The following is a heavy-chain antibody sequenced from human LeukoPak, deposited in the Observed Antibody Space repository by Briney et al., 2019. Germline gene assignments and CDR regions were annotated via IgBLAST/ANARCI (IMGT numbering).Heavy chain of an antibody. J-gene: IGHJ6*02. V-gene: IGHV4-4*02. CDR2: IYHSGST. Sequence: SETLSLTCAVSGGSISSSNWWSWVRQPPGKGLEWIGEIYHSGSTNYNPSLKSRVTISVDKSKNQFSLKLSSVTAADTAVYYCARDQATAQDCSGGSCYPLYYYGMDVWGQGTTVTVSS. CDR1: GGSISSSNW. CDR3: ARDQATAQDCSGGSCYPLYYYGMDV. D-gene: IGHD2-15*01.